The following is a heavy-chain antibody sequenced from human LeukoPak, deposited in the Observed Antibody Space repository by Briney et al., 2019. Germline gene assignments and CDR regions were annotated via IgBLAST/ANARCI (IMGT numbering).Heavy chain of an antibody. D-gene: IGHD3-16*01. J-gene: IGHJ4*02. V-gene: IGHV3-23*01. CDR2: ISGYGGST. Sequence: GGSLRLSCAASGFTFSSYWMHWVRQAPGKGLEWVSLISGYGGSTYYADSVKGRFTISRDNSNNTLYLQMSSLRAEDTAVYYCAKEAYTTPFDYWGQGTLVTVSS. CDR3: AKEAYTTPFDY. CDR1: GFTFSSYW.